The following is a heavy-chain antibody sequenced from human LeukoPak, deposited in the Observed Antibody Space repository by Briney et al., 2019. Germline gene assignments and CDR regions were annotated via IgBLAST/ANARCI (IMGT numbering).Heavy chain of an antibody. J-gene: IGHJ6*02. CDR2: ISGSGGST. V-gene: IGHV3-23*01. D-gene: IGHD3-3*01. CDR1: GFTFSSYA. Sequence: GGSLRLSCAASGFTFSSYAMSWVRQAPGKGLEWVSAISGSGGSTHYADSLKGRFTISRDNCKNTLYLQRNSLRAEDTAVYYCAKTPPAYYDFWSGYWGRTHYYYYGMDVWGQGATVTVSS. CDR3: AKTPPAYYDFWSGYWGRTHYYYYGMDV.